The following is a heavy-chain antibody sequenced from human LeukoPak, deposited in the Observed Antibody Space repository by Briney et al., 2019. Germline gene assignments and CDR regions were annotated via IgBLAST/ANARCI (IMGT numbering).Heavy chain of an antibody. V-gene: IGHV1-2*02. CDR2: INPNSGGT. CDR3: ARALTLGELRFDP. D-gene: IGHD1-26*01. CDR1: GYTFTGYY. Sequence: GASVKVSCKASGYTFTGYYMHWVRQAPGQGHEWMGWINPNSGGTNYAQKFQGRVTMTRDTSISTAYMDLSRLKSDDTAVYYCARALTLGELRFDPWGQGTLVTVSS. J-gene: IGHJ5*02.